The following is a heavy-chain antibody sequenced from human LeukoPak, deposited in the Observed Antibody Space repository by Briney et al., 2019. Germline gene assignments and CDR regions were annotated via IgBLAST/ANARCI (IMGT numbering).Heavy chain of an antibody. J-gene: IGHJ4*02. Sequence: PGGSLRLSCAVSGYPFSDHYIDWVRQAPGKGLEWVGQTRNKANNYATEYAASIKGRFIISRDDSRNSVYLQMNSLKTEDTAVYYCARDLQLWTTRDTRGGAQVGYWGQGTLVTVSS. D-gene: IGHD5-18*01. CDR2: TRNKANNYAT. CDR3: ARDLQLWTTRDTRGGAQVGY. V-gene: IGHV3-72*01. CDR1: GYPFSDHY.